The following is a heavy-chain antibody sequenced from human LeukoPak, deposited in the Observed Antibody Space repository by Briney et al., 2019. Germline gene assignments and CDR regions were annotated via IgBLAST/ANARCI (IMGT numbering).Heavy chain of an antibody. V-gene: IGHV1-2*02. CDR2: INPNSGVT. CDR1: GYTFTGYY. J-gene: IGHJ4*02. D-gene: IGHD6-19*01. Sequence: ASVKVSCKASGYTFTGYYIHWVRQAPGQGLEWMGWINPNSGVTHYPQKFQGRVTSTRDTSIRTAYMEVSSLRSDDTAVYYCARGLQWLEAFDYWGLGTLVTVSS. CDR3: ARGLQWLEAFDY.